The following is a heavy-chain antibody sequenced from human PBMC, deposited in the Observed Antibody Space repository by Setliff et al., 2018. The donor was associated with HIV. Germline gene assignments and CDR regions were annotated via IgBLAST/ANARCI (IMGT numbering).Heavy chain of an antibody. Sequence: SETLSLTCSVSGYSITDGYRWGWIRQSTTRGLTWLGSVSYTGSTYYNQSLSSRLTISMDTSKNEFSLKLTSPTAADNAKKSLYLQMNSLRAEDTAVYFCVRALWYWGQGALVTSPQ. D-gene: IGHD1-26*01. V-gene: IGHV4-38-2*02. CDR1: GYSITDGYR. J-gene: IGHJ4*02. CDR2: VSYTGST. CDR3: YLQMNSLRAEDTAVYFCVRALWY.